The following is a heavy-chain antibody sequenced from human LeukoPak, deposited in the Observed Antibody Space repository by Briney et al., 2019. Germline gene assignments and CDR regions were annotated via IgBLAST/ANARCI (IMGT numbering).Heavy chain of an antibody. CDR1: GFTFSSYW. V-gene: IGHV3-74*01. CDR2: INSDGSST. J-gene: IGHJ4*02. CDR3: ARDLRRYYGSGILDY. D-gene: IGHD3-10*01. Sequence: GGSLRLSCAASGFTFSSYWMHWVRQAPGEGLVWVSRINSDGSSTSDADSVKGRFTISRDNAKSTLYLQMNSLRAEDTAVYYCARDLRRYYGSGILDYWGQGTLVTVSS.